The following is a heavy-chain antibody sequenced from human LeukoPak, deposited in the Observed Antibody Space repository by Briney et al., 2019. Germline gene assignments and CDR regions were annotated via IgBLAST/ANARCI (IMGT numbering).Heavy chain of an antibody. CDR3: VRQVAANKCFDY. V-gene: IGHV5-51*01. CDR2: IYPGDSDT. J-gene: IGHJ4*02. Sequence: GESLKISCKGSGYSFTSYWIGWVRPTPGKGLEWMGIIYPGDSDTRYSPSFQGQVTISADKSISTAYLQWSSLKASDTAMYYCVRQVAANKCFDYWGQGTLVTVSS. D-gene: IGHD1-26*01. CDR1: GYSFTSYW.